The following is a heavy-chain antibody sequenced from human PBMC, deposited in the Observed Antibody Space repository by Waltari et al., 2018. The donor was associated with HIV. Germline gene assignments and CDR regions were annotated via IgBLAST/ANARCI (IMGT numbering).Heavy chain of an antibody. CDR2: ISSTSTTI. Sequence: EVHLVESGGGPVQPGGSLRLSCAASGVTFSTYSMNWVRQAPGKVLEWISYISSTSTTIFYADPVKGRFTISRDNAKNSLDLQMNNLRAEDTAVYYCARDITLTPGPDYWGQGTLVTVSS. V-gene: IGHV3-48*01. D-gene: IGHD3-16*01. CDR3: ARDITLTPGPDY. J-gene: IGHJ4*02. CDR1: GVTFSTYS.